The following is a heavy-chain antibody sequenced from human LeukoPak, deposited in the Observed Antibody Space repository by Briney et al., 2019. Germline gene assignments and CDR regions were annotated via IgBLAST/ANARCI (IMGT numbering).Heavy chain of an antibody. Sequence: PGGSLRLSCEASGFTLNSYIMHWVRQAPGQGLEWIGWINPNTGDTNYAPKFQGRVTMIKDTSTNSAYMELNKLTSDDTAVYYCGRGNKSFDPWGQGTLVTVSS. CDR3: GRGNKSFDP. CDR2: INPNTGDT. J-gene: IGHJ5*02. CDR1: GFTLNSYI. V-gene: IGHV1-2*02.